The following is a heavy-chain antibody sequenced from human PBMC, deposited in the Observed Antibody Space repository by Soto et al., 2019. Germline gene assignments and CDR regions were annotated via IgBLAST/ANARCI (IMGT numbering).Heavy chain of an antibody. CDR3: ARDLYGSGSLSGFVGTSYYGMDV. J-gene: IGHJ6*02. CDR1: GYTFTSYG. CDR2: ISAYNGNT. Sequence: QVQLVQSGAEVKKPGASVKVSCKASGYTFTSYGISWVRQAPGQGLEWMGWISAYNGNTNYAQKLQGRVTMTTDTSTSTADMELRSLRSDDTAVYYCARDLYGSGSLSGFVGTSYYGMDVWGQGTTVTVSS. D-gene: IGHD3-10*01. V-gene: IGHV1-18*04.